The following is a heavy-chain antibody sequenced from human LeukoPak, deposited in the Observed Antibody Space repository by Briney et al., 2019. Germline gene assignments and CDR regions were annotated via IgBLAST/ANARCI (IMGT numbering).Heavy chain of an antibody. CDR3: ATTGIAVAGTNQRLIFDY. J-gene: IGHJ4*02. Sequence: SETLSLTCTVSGGSISNSSYYWGWIRQPPGKGLEWIGSIYYSGSTYYNPSLKSRVTISVDTSKNQFSLKLSSVTAADTAVYYCATTGIAVAGTNQRLIFDYWGQGTLVTVSS. D-gene: IGHD6-19*01. V-gene: IGHV4-39*01. CDR1: GGSISNSSYY. CDR2: IYYSGST.